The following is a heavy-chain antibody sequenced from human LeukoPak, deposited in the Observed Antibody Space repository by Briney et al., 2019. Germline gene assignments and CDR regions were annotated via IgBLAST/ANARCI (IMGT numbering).Heavy chain of an antibody. CDR2: ISGGGAST. Sequence: LTGGSLRLSCAASGFTFSSYAMTWVRQAPRKGLEWVSAISGGGASTYYADSVKGRFTISRDNSKNTLYLQMNSLRAEDTAVYYCAKGAAAVYYWGQGTLVTVSS. D-gene: IGHD6-13*01. V-gene: IGHV3-23*01. CDR1: GFTFSSYA. CDR3: AKGAAAVYY. J-gene: IGHJ4*02.